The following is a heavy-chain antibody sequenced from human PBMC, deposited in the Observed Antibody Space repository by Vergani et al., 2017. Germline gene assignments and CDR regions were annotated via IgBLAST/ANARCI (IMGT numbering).Heavy chain of an antibody. J-gene: IGHJ6*03. CDR2: INPNSGGT. CDR3: ARSITIFGPNYYYYMDV. V-gene: IGHV1-2*02. D-gene: IGHD3-3*01. CDR1: GYTFTGYY. Sequence: QVQLVQSGAEVKKPGASVKVSCKASGYTFTGYYMHWVRQAPGQGLEWMGWINPNSGGTNYAQKFQGRVPMTRDTSISTAYMELSRLRSDDTAVYYCARSITIFGPNYYYYMDVWGKGTTVTVSS.